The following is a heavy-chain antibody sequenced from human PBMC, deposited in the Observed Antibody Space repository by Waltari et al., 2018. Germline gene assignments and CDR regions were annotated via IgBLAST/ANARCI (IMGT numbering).Heavy chain of an antibody. CDR1: GFVFNEYA. D-gene: IGHD3-3*01. CDR2: INNSGGRT. V-gene: IGHV3-23*01. CDR3: AKDLYTTFGALNS. Sequence: EEQLLESGGALVQPGGSLKLSCAAAGFVFNEYAMSWVRQAPGKGLEGGSCINNSGGRTYYADSVKGRFTISRDNSKNTVYLQMNSLRAEDTAVYYCAKDLYTTFGALNSWGQGTLVSVSS. J-gene: IGHJ4*02.